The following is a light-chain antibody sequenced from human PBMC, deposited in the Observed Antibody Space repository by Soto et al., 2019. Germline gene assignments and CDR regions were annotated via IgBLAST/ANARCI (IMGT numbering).Light chain of an antibody. Sequence: DIQMTQSPSSLSASIGDRVTITCQASQNITNYLNWYQQKPGRAPKLLIYDASNLEAGVPTRFRGSGSGTDFTFTISRLQPEDIATYYCQQYENLPTFGQGTRLEIK. CDR1: QNITNY. V-gene: IGKV1-33*01. J-gene: IGKJ5*01. CDR3: QQYENLPT. CDR2: DAS.